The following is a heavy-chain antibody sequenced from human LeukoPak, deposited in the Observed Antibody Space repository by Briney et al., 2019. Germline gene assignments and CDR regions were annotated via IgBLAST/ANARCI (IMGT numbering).Heavy chain of an antibody. Sequence: SETLSLTCAVSGYSISIAYYWGWIRQPPGKGLEWIGRIFRGGSTSYNPSLMSRLTMSMDTSKNQFSLQLTSVTAADTAVYYCARHRMTTGTISDFDYWGKGTLATVSS. CDR3: ARHRMTTGTISDFDY. CDR2: IFRGGST. D-gene: IGHD4-11*01. V-gene: IGHV4-38-2*01. CDR1: GYSISIAYY. J-gene: IGHJ4*02.